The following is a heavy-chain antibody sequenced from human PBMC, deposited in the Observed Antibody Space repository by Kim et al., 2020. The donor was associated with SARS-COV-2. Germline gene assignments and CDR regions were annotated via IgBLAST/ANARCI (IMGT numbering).Heavy chain of an antibody. CDR3: ARTAGSLWFGELCY. D-gene: IGHD3-10*01. V-gene: IGHV3-30*01. J-gene: IGHJ4*02. Sequence: YADSVKGRSTITRDNSKNTLYLQMNSLRAEDTAVYYCARTAGSLWFGELCYWGQGTLVTVSS.